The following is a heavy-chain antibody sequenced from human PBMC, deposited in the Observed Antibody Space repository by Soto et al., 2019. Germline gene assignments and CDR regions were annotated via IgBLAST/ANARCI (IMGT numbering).Heavy chain of an antibody. CDR2: IYETGGT. D-gene: IGHD3-10*01. CDR1: SDPTSTHT. Sequence: QVQLQESGPGMVKPSETLSLTCTVSSDPTSTHTWGWIRQTPGKGLEWIGYIYETGGTAYNPSLNGRVTISLDRSTKELALKLGSATAADTAMYHCVRQGIGPLHGLVDVWGRGTTVIVSS. V-gene: IGHV4-59*08. CDR3: VRQGIGPLHGLVDV. J-gene: IGHJ6*02.